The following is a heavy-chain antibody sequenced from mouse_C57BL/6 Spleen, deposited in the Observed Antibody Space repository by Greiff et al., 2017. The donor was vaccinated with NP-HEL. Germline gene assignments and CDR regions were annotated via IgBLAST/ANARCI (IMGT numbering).Heavy chain of an antibody. CDR2: ISYDGSN. Sequence: VQLQQSGPGLVKPSQSLSLTCSVTGYSITSGYYWNWIRQFPGNKLEWMGYISYDGSNNYNPSLKNRISITRDTSKNQFFLKLNSVTTEDTATYYCARGAANWDVDYWGQGTTLTVSS. V-gene: IGHV3-6*01. CDR1: GYSITSGYY. CDR3: ARGAANWDVDY. D-gene: IGHD4-1*01. J-gene: IGHJ2*01.